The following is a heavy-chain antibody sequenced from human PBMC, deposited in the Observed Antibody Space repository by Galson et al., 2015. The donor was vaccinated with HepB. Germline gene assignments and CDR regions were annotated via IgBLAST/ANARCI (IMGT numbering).Heavy chain of an antibody. CDR3: ARSSGAYCGGDCYSDYYYGMDV. V-gene: IGHV1-69*13. Sequence: SVKVSCKASGGTFSSYAISWVRQAPGQGLEWVGGIIPIFGTANYAQKFQGRVTITADESTSTAYMEVSSLRSEDTAVYYCARSSGAYCGGDCYSDYYYGMDVWGQGTTVTVSS. D-gene: IGHD2-21*02. CDR1: GGTFSSYA. J-gene: IGHJ6*02. CDR2: IIPIFGTA.